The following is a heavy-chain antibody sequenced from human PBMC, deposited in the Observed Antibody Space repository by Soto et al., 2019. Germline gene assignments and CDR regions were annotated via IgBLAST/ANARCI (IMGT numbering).Heavy chain of an antibody. CDR1: GGSISSGGYY. D-gene: IGHD3-10*01. Sequence: SETLSLTCTVSGGSISSGGYYWSWIRQHPGKGLEWIGYIYYSGSTYYNPSLKSRVTISVDTSKNQFSLKLSSVTAADTAVYYCAGTRKTGVTGRGYVDYWGQGTLVTVSS. J-gene: IGHJ4*02. CDR2: IYYSGST. V-gene: IGHV4-31*03. CDR3: AGTRKTGVTGRGYVDY.